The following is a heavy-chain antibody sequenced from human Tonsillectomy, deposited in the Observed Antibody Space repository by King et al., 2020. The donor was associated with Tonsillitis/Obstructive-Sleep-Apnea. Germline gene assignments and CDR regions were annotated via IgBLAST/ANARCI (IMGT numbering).Heavy chain of an antibody. V-gene: IGHV4-31*03. Sequence: VQLQESGPGLVKPSQSLSLNCTVSGGPISSGENFWSWIRQHPGKGLEWIGYISYSGSTYYNPSLKSRVTISADTSKNQFSLQLRSVTVADTAVYFCARTTSPYYYYHMDVWGKGTTVTVSS. CDR2: ISYSGST. CDR3: ARTTSPYYYYHMDV. D-gene: IGHD1-1*01. J-gene: IGHJ6*03. CDR1: GGPISSGENF.